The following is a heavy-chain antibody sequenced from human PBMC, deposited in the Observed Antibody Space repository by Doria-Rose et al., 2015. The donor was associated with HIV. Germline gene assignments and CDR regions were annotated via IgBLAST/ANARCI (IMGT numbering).Heavy chain of an antibody. CDR3: ARVLSGTYDY. D-gene: IGHD1-26*01. CDR2: IFYTGST. J-gene: IGHJ4*02. V-gene: IGHV4-59*01. CDR1: GGSISHYY. Sequence: QVQLQESGPGLVKPSETLSLTCSVSGGSISHYYWSWIRQHPGKGLEYIGDIFYTGSTNYSTYLKSRVSISIDTSKNKFSLRLSSVTAADTAVYYCARVLSGTYDYWGQGTLVTVSS.